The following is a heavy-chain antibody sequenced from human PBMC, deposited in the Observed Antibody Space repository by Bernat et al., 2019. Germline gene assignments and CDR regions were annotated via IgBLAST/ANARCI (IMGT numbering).Heavy chain of an antibody. CDR1: GGSISSSSYY. CDR2: IYYSGST. J-gene: IGHJ6*03. V-gene: IGHV4-39*01. D-gene: IGHD1-14*01. Sequence: QLQLQESGPGPVKPSETLSLTCTVSGGSISSSSYYWGWIRQPPGKGLEWIGSIYYSGSTYYNPSLKSRVTISVDTSKNQFSLKLSSVTAADTAVYYCHGEPMSYYYYYMDVWGKGTTVTVSS. CDR3: HGEPMSYYYYYMDV.